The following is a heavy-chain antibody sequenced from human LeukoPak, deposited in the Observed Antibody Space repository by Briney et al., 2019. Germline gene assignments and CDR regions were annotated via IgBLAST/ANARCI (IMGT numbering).Heavy chain of an antibody. V-gene: IGHV3-23*03. CDR2: VYPGSNT. D-gene: IGHD3-22*01. J-gene: IGHJ5*02. Sequence: PGGSLRLSRAASGFTFSSYGMSWVRQAPGKGLEWVSVVYPGSNTFYVDSVKGRFTTSRDNSKNTLYLQMNGLRVEDTAMYYCAREKYDDSGPDWFDPWGQGTLVTVSS. CDR3: AREKYDDSGPDWFDP. CDR1: GFTFSSYG.